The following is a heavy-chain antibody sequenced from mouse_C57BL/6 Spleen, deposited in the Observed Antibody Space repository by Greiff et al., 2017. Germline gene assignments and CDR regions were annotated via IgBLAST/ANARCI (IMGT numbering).Heavy chain of an antibody. J-gene: IGHJ2*01. CDR3: ARALYDGYYYFDY. V-gene: IGHV5-4*01. Sequence: EVQVVESGGGLVKPGGSLKLSCAASGFTFSSYAMSWVRQTPEKRLEWVATISDGGSYTYYPDNVKGRFTISRDNAKNNLYLQMSHLKSEDTAMYYCARALYDGYYYFDYWGQGTTLTVSS. CDR2: ISDGGSYT. D-gene: IGHD2-3*01. CDR1: GFTFSSYA.